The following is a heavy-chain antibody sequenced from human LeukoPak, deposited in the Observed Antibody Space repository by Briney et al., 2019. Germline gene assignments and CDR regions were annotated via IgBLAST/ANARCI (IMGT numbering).Heavy chain of an antibody. V-gene: IGHV3-23*01. CDR3: AKDPAAVPFDSFDI. CDR1: GFTFSSHA. J-gene: IGHJ3*02. D-gene: IGHD2-2*01. CDR2: LTGSGGRT. Sequence: GGSLRLSCAASGFTFSSHAMSWVRQTPGKGLEWVSSLTGSGGRTYYADSVKGRFTISRDNARSTLYLQMNSLRAEDTARYYCAKDPAAVPFDSFDIWGQGTMVTVSS.